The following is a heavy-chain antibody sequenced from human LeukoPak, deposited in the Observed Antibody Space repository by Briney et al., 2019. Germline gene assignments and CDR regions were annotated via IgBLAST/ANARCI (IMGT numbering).Heavy chain of an antibody. CDR3: ARDYVTTDYYYMDV. CDR2: IYTSGST. J-gene: IGHJ6*03. CDR1: GGSISSYH. Sequence: PSETLSLTCTVSGGSISSYHWSWIRQPAGKGLEWIGRIYTSGSTNYNPSLKSRVTISVDKSKNQFSLKLSSVTAADTAVYYCARDYVTTDYYYMDVWGKGTTVTVSS. D-gene: IGHD4-11*01. V-gene: IGHV4-4*07.